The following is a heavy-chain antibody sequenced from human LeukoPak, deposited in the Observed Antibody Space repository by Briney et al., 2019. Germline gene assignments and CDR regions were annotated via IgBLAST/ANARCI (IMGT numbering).Heavy chain of an antibody. V-gene: IGHV4-59*01. Sequence: PSETLSLTCTVSGGSISSYYLSWIRQPPGKGLEWIGYIYYSGSTNYNPSLKSRVPISVDTSKNQFSLKLSSVTAADTAVYYCAREYSSSDNWFDPWGQGTLVTVSS. D-gene: IGHD6-6*01. J-gene: IGHJ5*02. CDR1: GGSISSYY. CDR3: AREYSSSDNWFDP. CDR2: IYYSGST.